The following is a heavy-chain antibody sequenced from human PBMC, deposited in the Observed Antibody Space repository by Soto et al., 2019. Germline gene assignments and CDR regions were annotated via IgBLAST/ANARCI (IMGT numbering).Heavy chain of an antibody. Sequence: QVQLQESGPGLVKPSETLSLTCAVSGDSISGSQWWSWVRLPPGKGLEWIGEISHTGTTNYNPSLKSRVTMSVDHPKNQFSLNLTSVTAADPSVYYGARVIISRDEYFDYWGQGTVVTVSP. CDR1: GDSISGSQW. V-gene: IGHV4-4*02. J-gene: IGHJ4*02. CDR3: ARVIISRDEYFDY. D-gene: IGHD3-10*01. CDR2: ISHTGTT.